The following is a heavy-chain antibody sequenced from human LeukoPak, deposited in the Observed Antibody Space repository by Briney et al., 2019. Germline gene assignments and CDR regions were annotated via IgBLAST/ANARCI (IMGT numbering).Heavy chain of an antibody. Sequence: QPGGSLRLSXAASGFSFSSYGMHWVRQAPGKGLEWVAFIRYDGSNKYYADSVKGRFTISRDNSKNTLYLQMNSLRAEDTAVYYCARGANPRDGYSSWFDPWGQGTLVTVSS. V-gene: IGHV3-30*02. CDR2: IRYDGSNK. D-gene: IGHD5-24*01. J-gene: IGHJ5*02. CDR3: ARGANPRDGYSSWFDP. CDR1: GFSFSSYG.